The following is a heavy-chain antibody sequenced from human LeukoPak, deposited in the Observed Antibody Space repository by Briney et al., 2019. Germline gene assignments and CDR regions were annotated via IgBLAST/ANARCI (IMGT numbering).Heavy chain of an antibody. Sequence: GGSLRLSCAASGFTFSHYGMHWVRQAPRAGLEWVAVIWSDGSDKYYAKSVKGRFTISRDNSKNSLYLQMNSLRAEDTAVYYCAKDAQRGFDYSNSLQHWGQGALVTVSP. J-gene: IGHJ1*01. V-gene: IGHV3-33*06. CDR1: GFTFSHYG. CDR3: AKDAQRGFDYSNSLQH. CDR2: IWSDGSDK. D-gene: IGHD4-11*01.